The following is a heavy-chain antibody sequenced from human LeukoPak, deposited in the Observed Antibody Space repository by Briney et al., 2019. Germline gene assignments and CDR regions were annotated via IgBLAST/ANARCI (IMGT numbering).Heavy chain of an antibody. Sequence: PSPTRSPTCAVYGGSFSGYCWSWIRQPPGKGREGSGEINHGGSTNYNPSLKSRVTISVDTSKTQFSLRLSSVPAADTAMYFCARGRTGYQLLPPKKNYSYYYVDVWGKGTTVTVSS. V-gene: IGHV4-34*01. D-gene: IGHD2-2*01. CDR3: ARGRTGYQLLPPKKNYSYYYVDV. CDR2: INHGGST. J-gene: IGHJ6*03. CDR1: GGSFSGYC.